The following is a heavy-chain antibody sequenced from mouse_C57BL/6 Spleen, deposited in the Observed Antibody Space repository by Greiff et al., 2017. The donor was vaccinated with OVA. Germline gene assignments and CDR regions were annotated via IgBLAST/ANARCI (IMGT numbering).Heavy chain of an antibody. CDR1: GYSITSGYF. V-gene: IGHV3-6*01. CDR2: ISYDGSN. CDR3: ARVDY. J-gene: IGHJ2*01. Sequence: EVQLQQSGPGLVKPSQSLSLTCSVSGYSITSGYFWYWLRQLPGNNLEWMGYISYDGSNNYNPSLKNRISITRDTSKNQFFLKLNSVTAEDTATYYCARVDYWGQGTTLTVSS.